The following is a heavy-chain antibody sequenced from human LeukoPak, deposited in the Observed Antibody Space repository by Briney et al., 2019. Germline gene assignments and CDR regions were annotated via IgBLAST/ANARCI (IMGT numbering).Heavy chain of an antibody. CDR1: GYTFTSYD. J-gene: IGHJ4*02. CDR2: INHNSGVT. CDR3: ARVGYADSFEY. D-gene: IGHD3-16*01. Sequence: GASVKVSCKASGYTFTSYDINWVRQATGQGLEWTGWINHNSGVTKFAQKFQGRVTMTRDASINTAYMEVSRLTYDDTAVYYCARVGYADSFEYWGQGTLVTVSS. V-gene: IGHV1-2*02.